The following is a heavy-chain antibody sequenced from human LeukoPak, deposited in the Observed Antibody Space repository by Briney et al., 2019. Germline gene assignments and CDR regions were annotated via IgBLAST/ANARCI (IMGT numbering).Heavy chain of an antibody. CDR2: INHSGST. D-gene: IGHD2-15*01. CDR3: ARVLVVVVAATRLWFDP. CDR1: GGFFSGYY. V-gene: IGHV4-34*01. J-gene: IGHJ5*02. Sequence: PSETLSLTCAVYGGFFSGYYWSWIRQPPGKGLEWIGEINHSGSTNYNPSLKSRVTISVDTSKNQFSLKLSSVTAADTAVYYCARVLVVVVAATRLWFDPWGQGTLVTVSS.